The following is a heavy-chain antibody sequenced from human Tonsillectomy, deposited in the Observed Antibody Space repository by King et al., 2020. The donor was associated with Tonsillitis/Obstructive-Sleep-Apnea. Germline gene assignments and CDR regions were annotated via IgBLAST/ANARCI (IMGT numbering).Heavy chain of an antibody. D-gene: IGHD3-3*01. V-gene: IGHV3-21*01. CDR1: GFTFSTYS. J-gene: IGHJ4*02. Sequence: VQLVESGGGLVKPGGSLRLSCAASGFTFSTYSMNWVRQAPGKGLEWVSSITSSSSYIYYADSVKGRFTISRDNAKNSLYLQMNSLRAEDTAVYYCARDRDDFWSAYPMRSCFDYWGQGTLVTVSS. CDR3: ARDRDDFWSAYPMRSCFDY. CDR2: ITSSSSYI.